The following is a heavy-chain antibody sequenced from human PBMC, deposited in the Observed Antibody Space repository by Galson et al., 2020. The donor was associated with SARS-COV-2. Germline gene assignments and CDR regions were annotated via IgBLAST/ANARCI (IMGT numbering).Heavy chain of an antibody. J-gene: IGHJ6*02. Sequence: SETVSLTCTVPGGSISSYYWSWIRQPAGKGLEWIGRIYTSGSTNYNPPLKSRVTMSVDTSKNQFSLKLSSVTAADTAVYYCARDFIAVAGNYYYYGMDVWGQGTTVTVSS. V-gene: IGHV4-4*07. D-gene: IGHD6-19*01. CDR2: IYTSGST. CDR1: GGSISSYY. CDR3: ARDFIAVAGNYYYYGMDV.